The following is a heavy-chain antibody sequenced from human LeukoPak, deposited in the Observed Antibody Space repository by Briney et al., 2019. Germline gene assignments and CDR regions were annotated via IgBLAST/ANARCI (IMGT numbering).Heavy chain of an antibody. Sequence: SETLSLTCAVYGGSFSGYYWSWIRQPPGKGLEWIGEINHSGSTNYNPSLKSRVTISVDTSKNQFSLKLSSVTAADTAVYCCARGMFEYDSNLGYWGQGTLVTVSS. CDR1: GGSFSGYY. J-gene: IGHJ4*02. CDR2: INHSGST. V-gene: IGHV4-34*01. CDR3: ARGMFEYDSNLGY. D-gene: IGHD3-22*01.